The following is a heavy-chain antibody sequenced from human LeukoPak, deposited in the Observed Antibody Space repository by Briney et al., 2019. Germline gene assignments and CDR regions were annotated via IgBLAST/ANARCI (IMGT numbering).Heavy chain of an antibody. CDR3: ARGSAVVVPAASRWENTVDY. CDR2: IYTSGST. D-gene: IGHD2-2*01. V-gene: IGHV4-61*02. CDR1: GGSISSGSYY. Sequence: PSETLSLTCTVSGGSISSGSYYWSWIRQPAGKGLEWIGRIYTSGSTNYNPSLKSRVTISVDTSKNQFSLKLSSVTAADTAVYYCARGSAVVVPAASRWENTVDYWGQGTLVTVSS. J-gene: IGHJ4*02.